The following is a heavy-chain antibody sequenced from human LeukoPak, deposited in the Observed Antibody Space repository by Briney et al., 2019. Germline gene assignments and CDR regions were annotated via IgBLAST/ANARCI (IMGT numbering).Heavy chain of an antibody. V-gene: IGHV3-48*02. CDR2: ISSGSTTI. CDR1: GFTFRSYS. D-gene: IGHD5-18*01. CDR3: ARGDTAIDY. Sequence: GGAPRLPFSASGFTFRSYSKNWVRQGPGEGGEWVSYISSGSTTIYYADSVKGRFTISRDNARKSLYLQMNSLGDEDTAVYYCARGDTAIDYWGQGTLVTVSS. J-gene: IGHJ4*02.